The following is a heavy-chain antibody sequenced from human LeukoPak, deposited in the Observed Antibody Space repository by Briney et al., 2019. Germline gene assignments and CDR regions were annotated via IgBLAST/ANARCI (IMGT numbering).Heavy chain of an antibody. CDR3: AREPPAYCGADCYALGY. J-gene: IGHJ4*02. CDR2: INPNSGGT. D-gene: IGHD2-21*02. V-gene: IGHV1-2*02. Sequence: ASVKVSCKASGYTFTGYYMHWVRQAPGQGLEWMGWINPNSGGTNYARNFQGRVTMTRDTSITTAYMELSGLTSDDTATYYCAREPPAYCGADCYALGYWGQGALVTVSS. CDR1: GYTFTGYY.